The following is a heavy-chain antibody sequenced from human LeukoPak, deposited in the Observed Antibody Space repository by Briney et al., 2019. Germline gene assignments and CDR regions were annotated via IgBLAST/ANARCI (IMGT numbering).Heavy chain of an antibody. V-gene: IGHV4-38-2*02. CDR1: GYSISSGYY. Sequence: SSETLSLTCTVSGYSISSGYYWGWIRQPPGKRLEWIGSLYHSGSTYYNPSLKSRVTISVDTSKNQFSLKLSSVTAAGTAVYYCARPLNYYGSGSREDAFDIWGQGTMVTVSS. CDR3: ARPLNYYGSGSREDAFDI. J-gene: IGHJ3*02. CDR2: LYHSGST. D-gene: IGHD3-10*01.